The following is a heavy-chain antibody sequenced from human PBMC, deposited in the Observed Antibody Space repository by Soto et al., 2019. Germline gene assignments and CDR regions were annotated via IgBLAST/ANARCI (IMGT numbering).Heavy chain of an antibody. Sequence: VGSLRLSCAASKFTLSNSALHWVRQAPGKGLEWVADISYDGGNKYYADSVKGRFTISRDNSNKTLYLQMNSLRTEDTALYYCARGERSVTAPPFDYWGQGTLVTVSS. V-gene: IGHV3-30-3*01. D-gene: IGHD1-26*01. CDR1: KFTLSNSA. CDR3: ARGERSVTAPPFDY. J-gene: IGHJ4*02. CDR2: ISYDGGNK.